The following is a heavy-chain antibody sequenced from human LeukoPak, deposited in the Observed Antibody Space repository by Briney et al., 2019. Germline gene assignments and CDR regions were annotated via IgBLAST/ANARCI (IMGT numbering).Heavy chain of an antibody. Sequence: SETLSLTCAVYGGSFSGYYWSWIRQPPGKGLEWIGEINHSGSTNYNPSLKSRVTISVDTSKNQFSLKLSSVTAADTAVYYCARFVVVPAASRGFWFDPWGQGTLVTVSS. CDR3: ARFVVVPAASRGFWFDP. CDR2: INHSGST. D-gene: IGHD2-2*01. V-gene: IGHV4-34*01. J-gene: IGHJ5*02. CDR1: GGSFSGYY.